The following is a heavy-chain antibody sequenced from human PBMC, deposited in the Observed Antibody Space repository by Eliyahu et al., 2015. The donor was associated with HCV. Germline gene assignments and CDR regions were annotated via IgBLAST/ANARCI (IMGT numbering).Heavy chain of an antibody. CDR2: FWNRGNT. D-gene: IGHD6-13*01. V-gene: IGHV4-30-4*01. J-gene: IGHJ5*02. CDR1: XGXIXXGNYY. Sequence: VQLQESGPGLVKPSQTLSLPCTVPXGXIXXGNYYWXWIRQPPGXGLHSXGHFWNRGNTYYNSSLKSRLSISVDTSKNHFSLKLTSVTAADAAVYFCARSAAAAHLNWLDPWGQGTQVTVSS. CDR3: ARSAAAAHLNWLDP.